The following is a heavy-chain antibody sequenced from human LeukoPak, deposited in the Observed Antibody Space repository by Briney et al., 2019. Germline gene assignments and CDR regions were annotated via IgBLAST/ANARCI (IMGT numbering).Heavy chain of an antibody. V-gene: IGHV3-30-3*01. CDR2: ISYDGSNK. CDR3: AREVPRYNYYYGMDV. J-gene: IGHJ6*02. CDR1: GFTFSNYA. Sequence: PGGSLRLYCAASGFTFSNYAMHWVRQAPGKGLEWVALISYDGSNKYNADSVKGRFTISRDNSKNTLYLQMNSLRAEDTAVYYCAREVPRYNYYYGMDVWGQGTTVTVSS.